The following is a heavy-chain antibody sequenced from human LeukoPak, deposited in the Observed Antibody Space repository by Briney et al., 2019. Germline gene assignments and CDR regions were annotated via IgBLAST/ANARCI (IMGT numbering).Heavy chain of an antibody. CDR3: ARGPRYCSGGSCYQYYYYYMDV. Sequence: SETLSLTCAVYGGSFSGYYWSWILQPPGKGLEWIGEINHSGSTNYNPSLKSRVTISVDTSKNQFSLKLSSVTAADTAVYYCARGPRYCSGGSCYQYYYYYMDVWGKGTTVTVSS. CDR2: INHSGST. CDR1: GGSFSGYY. D-gene: IGHD2-15*01. J-gene: IGHJ6*03. V-gene: IGHV4-34*01.